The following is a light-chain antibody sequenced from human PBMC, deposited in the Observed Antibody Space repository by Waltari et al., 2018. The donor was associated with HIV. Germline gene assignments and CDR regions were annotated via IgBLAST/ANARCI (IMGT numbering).Light chain of an antibody. CDR2: WAS. CDR1: RSILYNSNNKNY. V-gene: IGKV4-1*01. Sequence: DIVMTQSPDSLALSLGERATLNCKPSRSILYNSNNKNYLAWYQQRPGQPPKLLIYWASTRGSGVPDRFTGSGSGTNFTLTISSLQTEDVAVYYCHQYFSSPLTFGGGTKVEIK. CDR3: HQYFSSPLT. J-gene: IGKJ4*01.